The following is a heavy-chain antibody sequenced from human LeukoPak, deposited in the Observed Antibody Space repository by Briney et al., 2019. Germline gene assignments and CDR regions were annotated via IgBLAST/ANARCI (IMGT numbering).Heavy chain of an antibody. CDR1: KFTFNSYW. V-gene: IGHV3-7*01. D-gene: IGHD3-9*01. J-gene: IGHJ4*02. CDR3: ARGDILTGFYYFDY. Sequence: GGSLRLSCAASKFTFNSYWTNWVRHAPGKGLEWVANIKQDGSDKYYVDSVKGRFTISRDNAKNSLYLQMNSLRAEDTAVYYCARGDILTGFYYFDYWGQGTLVTVSS. CDR2: IKQDGSDK.